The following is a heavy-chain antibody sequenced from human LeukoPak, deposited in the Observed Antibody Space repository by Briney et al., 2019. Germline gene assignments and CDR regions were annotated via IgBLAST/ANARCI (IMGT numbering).Heavy chain of an antibody. CDR1: GGSISNYH. J-gene: IGHJ4*02. Sequence: SETLSLTCTVSGGSISNYHWSWIRQPAGKGLEWIGQIHTSGSTNYNPPLKSRVSVSIDTPENQLSLTIRSVTAADTAIYYCARRHISSGWSFDYWGQGTLVTVSS. CDR2: IHTSGST. D-gene: IGHD6-19*01. CDR3: ARRHISSGWSFDY. V-gene: IGHV4-4*07.